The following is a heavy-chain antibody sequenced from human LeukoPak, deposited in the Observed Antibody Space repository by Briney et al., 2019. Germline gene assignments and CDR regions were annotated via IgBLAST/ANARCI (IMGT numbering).Heavy chain of an antibody. J-gene: IGHJ4*02. D-gene: IGHD6-13*01. CDR2: ISWNSGSI. Sequence: PGRSLRLSCAASGFTFDDYAMHWVRQAPGKGLEWVSGISWNSGSIGYADSVKGRFTISRDNAKNSLYLQMNSLRAEDMALYYCAKEGSSWYYFDYWGQGTLVTVSS. CDR3: AKEGSSWYYFDY. V-gene: IGHV3-9*03. CDR1: GFTFDDYA.